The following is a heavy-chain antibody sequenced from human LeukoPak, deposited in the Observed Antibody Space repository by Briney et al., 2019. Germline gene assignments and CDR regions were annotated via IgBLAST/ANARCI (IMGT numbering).Heavy chain of an antibody. V-gene: IGHV4-4*07. D-gene: IGHD3-9*01. J-gene: IGHJ4*02. CDR1: GGYISTYY. CDR3: ARETRDYNFDTIDY. CDR2: IYSSGST. Sequence: PSETLSLTCTVSGGYISTYYWSWIRQPAGKGLEWIGRIYSSGSTNYSPSLRSRLAMSVDTSKNQFSLRLSSVTAADTAVYYCARETRDYNFDTIDYWGQGTLVTVSS.